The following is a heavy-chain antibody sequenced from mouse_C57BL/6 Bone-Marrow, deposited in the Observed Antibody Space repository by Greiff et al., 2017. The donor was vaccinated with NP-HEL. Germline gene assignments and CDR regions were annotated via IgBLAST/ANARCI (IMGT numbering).Heavy chain of an antibody. D-gene: IGHD1-1*01. Sequence: VQLQQSGPELVKPGASVKISCKASGYAFSSSWMNWVKQRPGKGLEWIGRIYPGDGDTNYNGKFKGKATLTADKSSSTAYMQLSSLTSEDSAVYFCARGLRYYGSSYDYFDYWGQGTTLTVSS. CDR1: GYAFSSSW. J-gene: IGHJ2*01. CDR2: IYPGDGDT. CDR3: ARGLRYYGSSYDYFDY. V-gene: IGHV1-82*01.